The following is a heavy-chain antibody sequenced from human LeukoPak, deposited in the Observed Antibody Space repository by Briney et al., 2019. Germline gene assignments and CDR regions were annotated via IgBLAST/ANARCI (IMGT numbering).Heavy chain of an antibody. CDR1: GFTFSSYA. CDR2: ISGSGGST. J-gene: IGHJ1*01. CDR3: AKQPYYDFWSGYYHRAEYFQH. Sequence: PGGFLRLSWAASGFTFSSYAMSWVRPAPGKGLEWVSAISGSGGSTYYADSVKGRFTISRDNSKNTLYLQMNSLRAEDTAVYYCAKQPYYDFWSGYYHRAEYFQHWGQGTLVTVSS. D-gene: IGHD3-3*01. V-gene: IGHV3-23*01.